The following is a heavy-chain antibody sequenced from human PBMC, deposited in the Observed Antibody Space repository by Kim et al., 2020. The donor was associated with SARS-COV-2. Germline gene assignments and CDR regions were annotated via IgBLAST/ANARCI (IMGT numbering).Heavy chain of an antibody. CDR1: GFTFSSYA. CDR3: WYYVWGSYRYARVFDY. D-gene: IGHD3-16*02. V-gene: IGHV3-23*01. Sequence: GGSLRLSCAASGFTFSSYAMSWVRQAPGKGLEWVSAISGSGGSTYYADSVKGRFTISRDNSKNTLYLQMNSLRAEDTAVYYCWYYVWGSYRYARVFDYWGQGTLVTVSS. CDR2: ISGSGGST. J-gene: IGHJ4*02.